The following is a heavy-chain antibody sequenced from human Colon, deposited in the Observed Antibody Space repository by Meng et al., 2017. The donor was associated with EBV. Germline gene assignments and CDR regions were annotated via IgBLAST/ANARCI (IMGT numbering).Heavy chain of an antibody. CDR3: SRGVDSYKLGNL. CDR1: GGSLSDYY. CDR2: IHPSGSI. D-gene: IGHD7-27*01. V-gene: IGHV4-34*02. J-gene: IGHJ2*01. Sequence: QVQRQQWGAGLLKPSETLSLTCVVYGGSLSDYYCSWIRQSPGMGLEWIGEIHPSGSIFYNPSLQSRVTISVDTSKNQFSLNLNSVTAADTAVYFCSRGVDSYKLGNLWGRGTLVTVSS.